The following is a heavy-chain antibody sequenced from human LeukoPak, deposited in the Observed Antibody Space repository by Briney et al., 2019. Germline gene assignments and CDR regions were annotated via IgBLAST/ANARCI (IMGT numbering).Heavy chain of an antibody. CDR3: ARGSSVGITGHYDY. CDR1: GFTFSIYA. V-gene: IGHV3-64*01. Sequence: GGSLRLSCAASGFTFSIYAMHWVRQAPGQGLEYVSAITSNGDSTFYANSVKGRFTISRDNSKNTLYLQMGSLKAEDMAVYYWARGSSVGITGHYDYWGQGTLFTVSS. CDR2: ITSNGDST. D-gene: IGHD1-26*01. J-gene: IGHJ4*02.